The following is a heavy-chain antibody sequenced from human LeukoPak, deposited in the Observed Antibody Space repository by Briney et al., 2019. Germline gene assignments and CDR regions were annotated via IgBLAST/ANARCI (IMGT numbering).Heavy chain of an antibody. D-gene: IGHD3-22*01. CDR1: GFTFSGYY. J-gene: IGHJ4*02. V-gene: IGHV3-11*01. Sequence: GGSLRLSCAASGFTFSGYYMSWIRQAPGKGLEWVSYISSSGSTIYYADSVKGRFTISRDNAKNSLYLQMNSLRAEDTAVYYCARDISVPTYYYDSSGSLGIFDYWGQGTLVTVSS. CDR3: ARDISVPTYYYDSSGSLGIFDY. CDR2: ISSSGSTI.